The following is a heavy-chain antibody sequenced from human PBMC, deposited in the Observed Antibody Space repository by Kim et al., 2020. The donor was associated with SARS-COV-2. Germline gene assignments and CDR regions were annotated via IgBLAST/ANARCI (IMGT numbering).Heavy chain of an antibody. CDR2: IWYDGSNK. D-gene: IGHD2-2*01. CDR1: GFTFSSYG. V-gene: IGHV3-33*01. CDR3: ARDLVVSPVVVPATLGWFDP. J-gene: IGHJ5*02. Sequence: GWSLRLSCAASGFTFSSYGMHWVRQAPGKGLEWVAVIWYDGSNKYYADSVKGRFTISRDNSKNTLYLQMNSLRAEDTAVYYCARDLVVSPVVVPATLGWFDPWGQGTLVTVSS.